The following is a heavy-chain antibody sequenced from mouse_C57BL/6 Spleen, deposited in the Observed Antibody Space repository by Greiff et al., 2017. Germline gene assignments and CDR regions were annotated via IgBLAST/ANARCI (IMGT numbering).Heavy chain of an antibody. D-gene: IGHD1-1*01. CDR2: IYPGDGDT. CDR3: ARNGLYYAMDY. CDR1: GYAFSSYW. Sequence: VQLQQSGAELVKPGASVKISCKASGYAFSSYWMNWVKQRPGKGLEWIGQIYPGDGDTNYNGKFKGEATLTADKSASTAYMQLSSLPSEDSAVYFCARNGLYYAMDYWGQGTSVTVSS. J-gene: IGHJ4*01. V-gene: IGHV1-80*01.